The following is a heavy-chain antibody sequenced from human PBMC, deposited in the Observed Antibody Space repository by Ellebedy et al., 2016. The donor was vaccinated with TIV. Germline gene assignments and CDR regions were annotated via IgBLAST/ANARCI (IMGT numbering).Heavy chain of an antibody. CDR2: INPNSGGT. CDR3: AIYDSSGYYYHFDY. V-gene: IGHV1-2*02. D-gene: IGHD3-22*01. J-gene: IGHJ4*02. CDR1: GYTFTGYY. Sequence: AASVKVSCKASGYTFTGYYMHWVRQAPGQGLEWMGWINPNSGGTNYAQKFQGRVTMTRDTSISTAYMELSRLRSDDTAVYYCAIYDSSGYYYHFDYWGQGTLVTVSS.